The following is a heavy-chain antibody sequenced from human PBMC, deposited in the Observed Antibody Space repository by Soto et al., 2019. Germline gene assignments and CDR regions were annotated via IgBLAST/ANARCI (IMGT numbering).Heavy chain of an antibody. Sequence: SETLSLTCTVSGGSISDLYLSWTRQPPGKGLEWIGYGLRHEFVGTNPSLTNRVTISVDMSKRQFSLRLNSVTAADTAVYYCVAGPDHAKSAYWGQGTLVTVSS. CDR2: GLRHEFV. CDR3: VAGPDHAKSAY. J-gene: IGHJ4*01. V-gene: IGHV4-59*11. CDR1: GGSISDLY.